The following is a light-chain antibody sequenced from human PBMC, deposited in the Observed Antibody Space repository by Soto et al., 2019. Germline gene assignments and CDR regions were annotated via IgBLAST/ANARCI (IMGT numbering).Light chain of an antibody. Sequence: DIQVTQSPSSLAVSVGDRVTITCQASRDISVYLNWYQQKPGKPPKLLVFDASNLQTGVPSRFSGSGSGTHFTFTINNLQPEDVATYYCQQYDNLPPYTFGHGTKLEIK. CDR3: QQYDNLPPYT. J-gene: IGKJ2*01. CDR2: DAS. CDR1: RDISVY. V-gene: IGKV1-33*01.